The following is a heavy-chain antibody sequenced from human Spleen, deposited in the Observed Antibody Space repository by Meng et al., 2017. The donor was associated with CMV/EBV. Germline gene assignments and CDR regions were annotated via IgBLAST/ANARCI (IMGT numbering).Heavy chain of an antibody. V-gene: IGHV4-4*07. CDR3: ATGSGDFDH. D-gene: IGHD1-26*01. CDR1: GGSVTNYY. Sequence: QVQLQELGPGMVKPSVTLSLTCTVFGGSVTNYYWSGIRQSAGKGLEWSGRIYTSGSTNHNPSLKSRVTMSVDTSKNQISLRLRSVTAADTAVYYCATGSGDFDHWGQGTLVTVSS. CDR2: IYTSGST. J-gene: IGHJ4*02.